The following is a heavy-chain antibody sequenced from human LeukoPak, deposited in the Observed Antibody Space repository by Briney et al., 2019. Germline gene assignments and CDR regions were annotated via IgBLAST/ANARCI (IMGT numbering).Heavy chain of an antibody. CDR2: INHSGST. CDR3: ARVSSSPTLRFLEWFVDY. CDR1: GGSFSGYY. D-gene: IGHD3-3*01. J-gene: IGHJ4*02. V-gene: IGHV4-34*01. Sequence: SETLSLTCAVYGGSFSGYYWSWIRQPPGKGLEWIGEINHSGSTNYNPSLKSRVTISVDTSKNQFSLKLSSVTAADTAVYYCARVSSSPTLRFLEWFVDYWGQGTLVTVSS.